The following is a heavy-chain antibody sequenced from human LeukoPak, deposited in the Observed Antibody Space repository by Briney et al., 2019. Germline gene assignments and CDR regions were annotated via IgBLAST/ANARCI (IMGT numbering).Heavy chain of an antibody. CDR2: INPSGGST. Sequence: ASVKVSCKASGYAFSGSYLHWVRQAPGQGLEWMGIINPSGGSTSYAQKLQGRVTMTRDTSTSTVYMELSSLRSEDTAVYYCARETLPSSSPKGKYFQHWGQGTLVTVSS. CDR3: ARETLPSSSPKGKYFQH. J-gene: IGHJ1*01. V-gene: IGHV1-46*01. CDR1: GYAFSGSY. D-gene: IGHD6-13*01.